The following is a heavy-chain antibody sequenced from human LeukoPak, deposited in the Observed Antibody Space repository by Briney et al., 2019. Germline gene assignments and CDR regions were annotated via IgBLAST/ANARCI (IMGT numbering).Heavy chain of an antibody. J-gene: IGHJ5*02. V-gene: IGHV3-33*01. D-gene: IGHD3-10*01. CDR2: IWYDGSNK. CDR1: GFTFSSYG. Sequence: PGGSLRLSCAASGFTFSSYGMHWVRQAPGKGLEWVAVIWYDGSNKYHADSVKGRFTISRDNSKNTLYLQMNSLRAEDTAVYYCVRDTDVSLWFGPNNWFDPWGQGTLVTVSS. CDR3: VRDTDVSLWFGPNNWFDP.